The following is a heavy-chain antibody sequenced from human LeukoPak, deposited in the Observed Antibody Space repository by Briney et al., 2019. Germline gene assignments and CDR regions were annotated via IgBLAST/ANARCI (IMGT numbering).Heavy chain of an antibody. V-gene: IGHV3-21*01. CDR2: VSSGGDFR. CDR1: GFNFRIFG. J-gene: IGHJ4*02. Sequence: GGSLRLSCAASGFNFRIFGMSWVRQAPGKGLEWISSVSSGGDFRYYADSVRGRFTISRDNANNSLYLQMNSLRIDDTAVYYCANDVTVAGFDYWGQGALVNVSS. CDR3: ANDVTVAGFDY. D-gene: IGHD6-19*01.